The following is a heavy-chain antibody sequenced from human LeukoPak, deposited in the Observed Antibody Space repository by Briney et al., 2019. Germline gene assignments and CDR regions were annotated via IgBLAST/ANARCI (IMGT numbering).Heavy chain of an antibody. CDR3: ARATPRARIAAAGMLEGGVDYGMDV. D-gene: IGHD6-13*01. CDR2: ISSNDSPI. J-gene: IGHJ6*02. CDR1: GFTSSDYE. V-gene: IGHV3-48*03. Sequence: AGGSLRLSCAASGFTSSDYEMNWVRQAPGSGPEWLSYISSNDSPIYYADSVKGRFTISRDNSKNTLYLQMNSLRAEDTAVYYCARATPRARIAAAGMLEGGVDYGMDVWGQGTTVTVSS.